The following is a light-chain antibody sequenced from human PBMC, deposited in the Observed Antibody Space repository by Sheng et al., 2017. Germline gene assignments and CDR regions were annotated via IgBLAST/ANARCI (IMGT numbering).Light chain of an antibody. CDR2: DVS. J-gene: IGKJ4*01. V-gene: IGKV1D-13*01. Sequence: AIQLTQSPSSLSASVGDTITITCRASEGISSALAWYQQKPGKAPRLLMYDVSTLKSGVSSRFSGSGSGTDFTLSISGLQPEDFASYYCLQHNNYPLTFGGGTKVEIK. CDR3: LQHNNYPLT. CDR1: EGISSA.